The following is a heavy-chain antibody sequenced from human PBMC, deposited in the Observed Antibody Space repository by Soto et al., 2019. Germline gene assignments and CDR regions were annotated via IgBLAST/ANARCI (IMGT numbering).Heavy chain of an antibody. J-gene: IGHJ6*03. V-gene: IGHV1-69*02. CDR1: GGTFSSYT. D-gene: IGHD5-12*01. CDR3: ARSGYSDSDYYYMDV. Sequence: QVQLVQSGAEVKKPGSSVKVSCKASGGTFSSYTISWVRQAPGQGLEWMGRISPILGIANYAQKFQGRVTIPADKYTSKAYMEMSSLRSEDKAVYYCARSGYSDSDYYYMDVWGKGTTVTVSS. CDR2: ISPILGIA.